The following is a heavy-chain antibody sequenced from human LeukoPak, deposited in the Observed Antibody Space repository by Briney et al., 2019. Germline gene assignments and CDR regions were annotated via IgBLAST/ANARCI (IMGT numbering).Heavy chain of an antibody. V-gene: IGHV4-61*02. CDR3: ARDSGVLGSGYGPSHYYYMDV. CDR2: IYTSGST. Sequence: SETLSLTCTVSGGSISSGSYYWSWIRQPAGKGLEWIGRIYTSGSTNYNPSLKSRVTISVDTSKNQFSLKLSSVTAADTAVYYCARDSGVLGSGYGPSHYYYMDVWGKGTTVTISS. CDR1: GGSISSGSYY. D-gene: IGHD3-22*01. J-gene: IGHJ6*03.